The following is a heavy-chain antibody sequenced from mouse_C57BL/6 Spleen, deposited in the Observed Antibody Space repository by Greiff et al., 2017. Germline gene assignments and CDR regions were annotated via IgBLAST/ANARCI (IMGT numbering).Heavy chain of an antibody. D-gene: IGHD1-1*01. V-gene: IGHV1-52*01. J-gene: IGHJ2*01. CDR2: IDPSDSET. CDR1: GYTFTSYW. CDR3: ARTGDGSSFFDD. Sequence: QVQLQQSGAELVRPGSSVKLSCKASGYTFTSYWMHWVKQRPIQGLEWIGNIDPSDSETHYNQKFKDKATLTVDKSSSTAYMQLSSLTSEDSAVYYGARTGDGSSFFDDWGQGTTLTVSS.